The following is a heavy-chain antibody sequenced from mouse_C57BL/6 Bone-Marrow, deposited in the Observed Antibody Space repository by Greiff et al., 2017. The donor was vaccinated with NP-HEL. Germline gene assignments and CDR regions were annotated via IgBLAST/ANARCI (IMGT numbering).Heavy chain of an antibody. V-gene: IGHV5-6*01. Sequence: EVNVVESGGDLVKPGGSLKLSCAASGFTFSSYGMSWVRQTPDKRLEWVATISSGGSYTYYPDSVKGRFTISRDNAKNTLYLQMSSLKSEDTAMYYCARFPLYYYGSSPSYFDYWGQGTTLTVSS. CDR1: GFTFSSYG. CDR3: ARFPLYYYGSSPSYFDY. D-gene: IGHD1-1*01. CDR2: ISSGGSYT. J-gene: IGHJ2*01.